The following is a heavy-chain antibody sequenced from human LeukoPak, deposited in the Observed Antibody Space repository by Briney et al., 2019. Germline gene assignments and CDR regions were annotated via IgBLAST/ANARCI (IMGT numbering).Heavy chain of an antibody. V-gene: IGHV3-23*01. CDR3: ANYKRGPTYYFES. D-gene: IGHD1-1*01. J-gene: IGHJ4*02. CDR1: GFTFSSYG. CDR2: ISSGGDT. Sequence: GGSLRLSCAASGFTFSSYGMNWVRQAPGKGLEWVSVISSGGDTYYADSVKGRFTISRDNSKNTLFLQMSSLRADDTAVYYCANYKRGPTYYFESWGQGTLVTVSS.